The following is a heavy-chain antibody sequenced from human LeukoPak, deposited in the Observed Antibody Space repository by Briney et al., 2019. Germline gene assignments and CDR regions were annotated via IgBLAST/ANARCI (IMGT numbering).Heavy chain of an antibody. V-gene: IGHV1-69*06. J-gene: IGHJ4*02. Sequence: SVKVSCKASGGTFSSYAISWVRQAPGQGLEWMGGIIPIFGTANYAQKFQGRVTITADKSTSTAYMELRSLRSDDTAVYYCAREKRGSYHHFDYWGQGTLVTVSS. CDR1: GGTFSSYA. CDR2: IIPIFGTA. CDR3: AREKRGSYHHFDY. D-gene: IGHD1-26*01.